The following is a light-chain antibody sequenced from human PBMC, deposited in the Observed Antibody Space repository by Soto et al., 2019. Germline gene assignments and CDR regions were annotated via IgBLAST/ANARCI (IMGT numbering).Light chain of an antibody. Sequence: NFMLTQPHSVSESPGKTVTISCTRSSGSIASNYVQWFQQRPGSAPTTVIYEDDQRLSGVPDRFSGSIDSSSNSASLTISGLKTDDEADYYCQSYDTSTWXFGGGTKLTVL. CDR1: SGSIASNY. CDR2: EDD. V-gene: IGLV6-57*04. CDR3: QSYDTSTWX. J-gene: IGLJ3*02.